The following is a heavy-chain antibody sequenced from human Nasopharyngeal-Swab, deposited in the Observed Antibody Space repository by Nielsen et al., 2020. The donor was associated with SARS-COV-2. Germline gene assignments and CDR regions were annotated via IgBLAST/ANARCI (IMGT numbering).Heavy chain of an antibody. CDR3: AKGAGGDFWSGYLRFLDY. J-gene: IGHJ4*02. Sequence: GGSLRLSCAASGFTFSSYAMSWVRQAPGTGLEWVSVIYSGGSSTYYADSVKGRFTISRDNSKNTLYLQMNSLRAEDTAVYYCAKGAGGDFWSGYLRFLDYWGQGTLVTVSS. CDR1: GFTFSSYA. V-gene: IGHV3-23*03. D-gene: IGHD3-3*01. CDR2: IYSGGSST.